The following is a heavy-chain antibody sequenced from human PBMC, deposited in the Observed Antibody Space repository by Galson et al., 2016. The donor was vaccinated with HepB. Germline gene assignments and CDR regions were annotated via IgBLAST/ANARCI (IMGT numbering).Heavy chain of an antibody. J-gene: IGHJ4*02. CDR1: GGSLSSTSYY. V-gene: IGHV4-39*02. CDR3: ARRGANGAHPRVSDY. Sequence: ETLSLTCPVSGGSLSSTSYYWGWIRQPPGKGLEWIGSIYNSGSTYYNPSLKSRVTISVDMSKNHFPLNLSSVTPADTAVYYCARRGANGAHPRVSDYWGRGTLVTVSS. CDR2: IYNSGST. D-gene: IGHD4-17*01.